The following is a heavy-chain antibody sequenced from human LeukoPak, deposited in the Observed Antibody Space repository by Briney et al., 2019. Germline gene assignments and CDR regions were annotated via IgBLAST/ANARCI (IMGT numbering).Heavy chain of an antibody. CDR1: GGSFSGYY. D-gene: IGHD3-22*01. CDR3: ARGRGIYYYDSSGYYYALDY. V-gene: IGHV4-34*01. J-gene: IGHJ4*02. CDR2: INHSGST. Sequence: SETLSLTCAVYGGSFSGYYWSWIRQPPGKGLEWIGEINHSGSTNYNPSLKSRVTISVDTSKNQFSLKLSSVTAADTAVYYCARGRGIYYYDSSGYYYALDYWGQGTLVTVSS.